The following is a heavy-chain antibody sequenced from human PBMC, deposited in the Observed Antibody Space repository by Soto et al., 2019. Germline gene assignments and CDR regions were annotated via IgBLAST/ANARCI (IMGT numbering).Heavy chain of an antibody. V-gene: IGHV3-23*01. CDR1: GFTFSSYA. CDR3: AKAGDLYDSSGYYVDY. J-gene: IGHJ4*02. D-gene: IGHD3-22*01. CDR2: ISGSGGST. Sequence: GGSLRLSCAASGFTFSSYAMSWVRQAPGKGLEWVSAISGSGGSTYYADSVKGRFTISRDNSKNTLYLQMNSLRAEDTAVYYCAKAGDLYDSSGYYVDYWGQGTLVTVSS.